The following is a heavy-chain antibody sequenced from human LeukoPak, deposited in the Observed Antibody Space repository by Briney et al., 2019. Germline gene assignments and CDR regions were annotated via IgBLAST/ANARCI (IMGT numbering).Heavy chain of an antibody. J-gene: IGHJ4*02. V-gene: IGHV4-31*03. CDR3: AVGDTPYYFDY. CDR2: IYYSGST. D-gene: IGHD3-16*01. Sequence: SETLSLTCTVSGGSISSGGYYWSWIRQHPGKGLEWIGYIYYSGSTYYNPSLKSRVTTSVDTSKNQFSLKLSSVTAADTAVYYCAVGDTPYYFDYWGQGTLVTVSS. CDR1: GGSISSGGYY.